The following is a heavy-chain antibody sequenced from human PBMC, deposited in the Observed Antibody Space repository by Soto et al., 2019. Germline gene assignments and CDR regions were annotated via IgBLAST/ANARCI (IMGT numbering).Heavy chain of an antibody. CDR3: ATMGFCGPGCYSFDY. CDR1: GYTLSELS. V-gene: IGHV1-24*01. CDR2: FDPEGSDT. Sequence: ASVKVSGKVSGYTLSELSIHWVLQAPGKGFEWMGGFDPEGSDTIYAQKFQGRVTMTSDTSTETAYMELESLTSEDTAFYYCATMGFCGPGCYSFDYWGQGTLVTVSS. J-gene: IGHJ4*02. D-gene: IGHD2-21*02.